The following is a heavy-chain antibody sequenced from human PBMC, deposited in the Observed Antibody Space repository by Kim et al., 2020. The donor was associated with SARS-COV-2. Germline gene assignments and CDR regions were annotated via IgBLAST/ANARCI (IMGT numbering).Heavy chain of an antibody. D-gene: IGHD1-26*01. V-gene: IGHV3-74*01. Sequence: GGSLTLSCATSGFTFSSYWMPWVRQAAGKEMVWVSRINSDGSSTSYADSVKGRFTISRDTAKHQLYLQMNSLRAEDTAVYYCARDHHRAKSVVGAIGIGYSGQGTLVAVSS. CDR2: INSDGSST. CDR1: GFTFSSYW. CDR3: ARDHHRAKSVVGAIGIGY. J-gene: IGHJ4*02.